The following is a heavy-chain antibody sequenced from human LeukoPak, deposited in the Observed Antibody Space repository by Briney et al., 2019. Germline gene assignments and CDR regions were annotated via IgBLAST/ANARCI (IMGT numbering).Heavy chain of an antibody. J-gene: IGHJ5*02. D-gene: IGHD3-9*01. CDR1: GGSISSGGYY. V-gene: IGHV4-31*03. CDR2: IYYSGST. Sequence: SETLSLTCTVSGGSISSGGYYWTWVRQHPGKGLEWIGYIYYSGSTYYNPSLKSRLTISVDTSKNHFSLKLSSVTAADTAVYYCARGGLTANNWFDPWGQGTLVTVSS. CDR3: ARGGLTANNWFDP.